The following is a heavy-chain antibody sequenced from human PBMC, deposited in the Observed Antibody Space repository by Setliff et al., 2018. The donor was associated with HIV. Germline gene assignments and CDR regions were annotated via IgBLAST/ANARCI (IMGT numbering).Heavy chain of an antibody. CDR1: GVSIDTHY. CDR2: FYYRGSP. Sequence: ETLSLTCTVSGVSIDTHYWSWIRQSPGKGLEWIGHFYYRGSPRYNPSLRSRVTISGDMSKNQFSLKLHSMAAADTAVYFCASGYSSSSYFDYGGQGSLVTVSS. D-gene: IGHD6-6*01. V-gene: IGHV4-59*11. J-gene: IGHJ4*02. CDR3: ASGYSSSSYFDY.